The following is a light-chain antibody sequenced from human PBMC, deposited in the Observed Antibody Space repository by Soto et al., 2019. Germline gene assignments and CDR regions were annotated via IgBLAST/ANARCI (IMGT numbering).Light chain of an antibody. CDR3: QQSITAPLT. J-gene: IGKJ4*01. CDR1: QRINNY. V-gene: IGKV1-39*01. Sequence: DIQMTQSPSSLSASVGDRVTITCRASQRINNYLNWYQQKPGKAPKLLIYSASSLQSGVPSRFSGSGSGTDFTLTIAGLQPEDSASYFCQQSITAPLTFGGGTKVEIK. CDR2: SAS.